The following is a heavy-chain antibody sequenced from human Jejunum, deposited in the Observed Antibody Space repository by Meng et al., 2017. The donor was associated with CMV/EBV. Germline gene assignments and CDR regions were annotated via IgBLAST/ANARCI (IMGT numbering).Heavy chain of an antibody. CDR3: ARGGLEPVDY. Sequence: CAASGLTFRNYGMHWVRQAPGKGLVWVSRIDPDGRITNYAGSVKGRFTISRDNAKNTLYLQMNSLRGEDTAVYYCARGGLEPVDYWGQGTRVTVSS. J-gene: IGHJ4*02. D-gene: IGHD1-14*01. V-gene: IGHV3-74*01. CDR1: GLTFRNYG. CDR2: IDPDGRIT.